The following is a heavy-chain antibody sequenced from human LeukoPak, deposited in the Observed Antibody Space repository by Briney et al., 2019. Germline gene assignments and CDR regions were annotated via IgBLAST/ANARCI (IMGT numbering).Heavy chain of an antibody. Sequence: SETLSLTCAVYGESFSGYYWSWIRQPPGKGLEWIGEINHSGSTNYNPSLKSRVTISVDTSKNQFSLKLTSVTAADTAVYFCARGFIAAAGNYYYYYMDVWGKGTTVTVSS. V-gene: IGHV4-34*01. CDR2: INHSGST. J-gene: IGHJ6*03. D-gene: IGHD6-13*01. CDR3: ARGFIAAAGNYYYYYMDV. CDR1: GESFSGYY.